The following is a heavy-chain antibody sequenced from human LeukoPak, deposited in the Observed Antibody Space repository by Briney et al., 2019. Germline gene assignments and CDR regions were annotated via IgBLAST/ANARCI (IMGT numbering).Heavy chain of an antibody. CDR3: ARHLSTSQASGGGY. CDR2: IYYSGSS. Sequence: PSETLSLTCAVYGGSFSGYYWSWIRQPPGKGLEWIGSIYYSGSSYYNPSLKSRVTISVDTSKNHFSLKLSSVTAADTAVYYCARHLSTSQASGGGYWGQGALVTVSS. V-gene: IGHV4-34*01. D-gene: IGHD2-2*01. J-gene: IGHJ4*02. CDR1: GGSFSGYY.